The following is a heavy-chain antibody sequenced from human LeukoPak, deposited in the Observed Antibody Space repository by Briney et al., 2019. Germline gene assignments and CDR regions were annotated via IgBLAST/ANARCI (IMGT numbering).Heavy chain of an antibody. CDR2: ISWNSGSI. J-gene: IGHJ4*02. D-gene: IGHD3-22*01. CDR1: GFTFDDYA. V-gene: IGHV3-9*01. Sequence: GGSLRLSCAASGFTFDDYAMYWVRQAPGKGLEWVSGISWNSGSIGYADSVKGRFTISRDNAKNSLYLQMNSLRAEDTALYYCAKDIFYYDSSGYLDYWGQGTLVTVSS. CDR3: AKDIFYYDSSGYLDY.